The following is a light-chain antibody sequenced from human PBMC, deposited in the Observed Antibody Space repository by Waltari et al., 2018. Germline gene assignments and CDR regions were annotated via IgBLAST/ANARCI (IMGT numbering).Light chain of an antibody. CDR3: SSYAGGVWV. V-gene: IGLV2-23*01. CDR1: SSDIGHYNL. Sequence: QSALTQPAPMSGSPGQSITISCTGTSSDIGHYNLVSWFQQHPGKVPKLMIYEGSKRPSGVSYRFSGSKSGNTASLTISGLQAEDEADYSCSSYAGGVWVFGGGTKVTVL. CDR2: EGS. J-gene: IGLJ3*02.